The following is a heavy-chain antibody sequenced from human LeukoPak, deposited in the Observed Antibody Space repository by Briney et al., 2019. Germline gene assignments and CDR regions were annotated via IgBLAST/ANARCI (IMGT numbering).Heavy chain of an antibody. CDR1: GYTFTGYY. Sequence: ASVKVSCKAFGYTFTGYYIHWVRQAPGQGLEWMGWINPNSGGTNYAQKFQGRVTMTRDTSISTAYMELSRLRSDDTAVYHCARVPANTATTNFDHWGQGTLVTVSS. V-gene: IGHV1-2*02. D-gene: IGHD4-17*01. CDR2: INPNSGGT. J-gene: IGHJ4*02. CDR3: ARVPANTATTNFDH.